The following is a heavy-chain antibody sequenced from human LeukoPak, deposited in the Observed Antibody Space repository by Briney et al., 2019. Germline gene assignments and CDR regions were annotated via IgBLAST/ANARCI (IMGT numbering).Heavy chain of an antibody. CDR1: GFTFSDHY. CDR3: AREQLGYYYDSSGYLY. CDR2: ISSSGSTI. J-gene: IGHJ4*02. V-gene: IGHV3-11*04. Sequence: GGSLRLSCAASGFTFSDHYMDWVRQAPGKGLEWVSYISSSGSTIYYADSVKGRFTISRDNAKNSLYLQMNSLRAEDTAVYYCAREQLGYYYDSSGYLYWGQGTLVTVSS. D-gene: IGHD3-22*01.